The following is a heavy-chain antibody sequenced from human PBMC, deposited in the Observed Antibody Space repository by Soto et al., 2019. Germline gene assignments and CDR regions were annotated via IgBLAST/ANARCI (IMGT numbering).Heavy chain of an antibody. V-gene: IGHV1-2*02. D-gene: IGHD3-3*01. J-gene: IGHJ4*02. CDR1: GYTFTGYY. CDR3: ARIWSNLLRFLEWIDY. CDR2: INPNSGGT. Sequence: ASVKVSCKASGYTFTGYYMHWVRQAPGQGLEWMGWINPNSGGTNYAQKFQGRVTMTRDKSISTAYMELSRLRSDDTAVYYCARIWSNLLRFLEWIDYWGQGTLVTVSS.